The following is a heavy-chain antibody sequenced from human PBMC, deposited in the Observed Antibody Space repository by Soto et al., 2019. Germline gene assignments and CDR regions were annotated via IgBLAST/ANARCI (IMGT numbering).Heavy chain of an antibody. CDR1: GGTSTTNG. V-gene: IGHV1-69*19. Sequence: QVQLVQSGAEMKKPGSSVKVSCQSSGGTSTTNGLTWGRQAPGQGPEWMGDISPMFGAANYAPKFQGRVTITADESTGTSYMQLSSLTSEDTALYFCAREVQVHTPAFVYWGQGTLVTVSS. D-gene: IGHD3-10*01. J-gene: IGHJ4*02. CDR2: ISPMFGAA. CDR3: AREVQVHTPAFVY.